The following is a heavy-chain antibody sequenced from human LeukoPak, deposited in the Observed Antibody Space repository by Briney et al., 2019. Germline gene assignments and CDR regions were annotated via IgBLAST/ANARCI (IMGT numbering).Heavy chain of an antibody. D-gene: IGHD1-1*01. CDR3: ARDKGSGMLPFDY. V-gene: IGHV1-2*02. Sequence: ASVKVSCKASGYTFTVHYLNWVRQAPGQGPEWMGWFNPNSGDANYAQRFQGRVTMTRVTSISTAYMEMKGLTIDDTAVYYCARDKGSGMLPFDYWGQGTRVTVSS. J-gene: IGHJ4*02. CDR2: FNPNSGDA. CDR1: GYTFTVHY.